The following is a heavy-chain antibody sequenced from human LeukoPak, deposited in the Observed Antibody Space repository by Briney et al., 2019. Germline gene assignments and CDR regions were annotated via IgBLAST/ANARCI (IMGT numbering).Heavy chain of an antibody. J-gene: IGHJ4*02. CDR1: GFSFSTYA. CDR2: ISASGADT. Sequence: PGGSLRLSCAASGFSFSTYAMSWVRQAPGKGLEWVSSISASGADTPYADSVKGRFTISRDNSKNTLSLQMDSLRVDDTAEYYCARYLYGSGGRNPIDYWGQGTLVTVSS. V-gene: IGHV3-23*01. CDR3: ARYLYGSGGRNPIDY. D-gene: IGHD6-19*01.